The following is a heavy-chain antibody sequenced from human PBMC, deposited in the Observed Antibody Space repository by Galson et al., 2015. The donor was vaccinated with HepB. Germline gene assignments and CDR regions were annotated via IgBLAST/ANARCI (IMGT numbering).Heavy chain of an antibody. CDR2: ISSSSSYI. CDR3: ARDRGYCSGGSCYAWFDP. J-gene: IGHJ5*02. V-gene: IGHV3-21*01. D-gene: IGHD2-15*01. CDR1: GFTFSSYS. Sequence: SLRLSCAASGFTFSSYSMNWARQAPGKGLEWVSSISSSSSYIYYADSVKGRFTISRDNAKNSLYLQMNSLRAEDTAVYYCARDRGYCSGGSCYAWFDPWGQGTLVTVSS.